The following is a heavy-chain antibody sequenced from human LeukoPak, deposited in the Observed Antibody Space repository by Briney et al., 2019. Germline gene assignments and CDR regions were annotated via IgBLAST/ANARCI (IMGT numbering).Heavy chain of an antibody. CDR2: IYYSGST. CDR3: ARLNDYCSSTSCYRSPPYFDY. D-gene: IGHD2-2*02. J-gene: IGHJ4*02. CDR1: GGSISSSSYY. V-gene: IGHV4-39*01. Sequence: SETLSLTCTVSGGSISSSSYYWGWIRQPPGKGLEWIGSIYYSGSTYYNPSLKSRVTISVDTSKSQLSLKLSSVTAADTAVYYCARLNDYCSSTSCYRSPPYFDYWGQGTLVTVSS.